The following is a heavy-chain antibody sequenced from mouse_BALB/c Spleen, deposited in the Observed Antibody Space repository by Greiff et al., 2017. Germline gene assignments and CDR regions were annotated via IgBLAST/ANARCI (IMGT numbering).Heavy chain of an antibody. CDR2: ISYSGST. J-gene: IGHJ2*01. CDR3: ARRGFITTARFDY. D-gene: IGHD1-2*01. Sequence: EVQRVESGPGLVKPSQSLSLTCTVTGYSITSDYAWNWIRQFPGNKLEWMGYISYSGSTSYNPSLKSRISITRDTSKNQFFLQLNSVTTEDTATYYCARRGFITTARFDYWGQGTTLTVSS. CDR1: GYSITSDYA. V-gene: IGHV3-2*02.